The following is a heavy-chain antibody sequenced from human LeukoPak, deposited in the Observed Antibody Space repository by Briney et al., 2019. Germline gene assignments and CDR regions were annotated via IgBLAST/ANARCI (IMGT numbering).Heavy chain of an antibody. CDR1: GGSFSGYY. CDR2: INHSGST. D-gene: IGHD6-19*01. CDR3: AGGRGLVRRGL. J-gene: IGHJ4*02. Sequence: SETLSLTCAVYGGSFSGYYWSWIRQPPGKGLEWIGEINHSGSTNYNPSLKSRVTISVDTSKNQFSLKLSSVTAADTAVYYCAGGRGLVRRGLWGQGTLVTVSS. V-gene: IGHV4-34*01.